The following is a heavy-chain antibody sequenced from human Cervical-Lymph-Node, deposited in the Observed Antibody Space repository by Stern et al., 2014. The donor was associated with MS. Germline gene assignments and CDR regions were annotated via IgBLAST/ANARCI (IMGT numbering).Heavy chain of an antibody. CDR2: MNPNNANT. J-gene: IGHJ6*02. V-gene: IGHV1-8*01. CDR1: GYTFISFD. D-gene: IGHD5-18*01. CDR3: ERGGFSYGYGLDA. Sequence: VQLVESGAEVRKPGASVKVSCQASGYTFISFDIFWVRQAPGQGLEWMGWMNPNNANTGHAQKFQGRVTMTRDISMSTAYMELISLRSDDTAVYYWERGGFSYGYGLDAWGQGTAVIVSS.